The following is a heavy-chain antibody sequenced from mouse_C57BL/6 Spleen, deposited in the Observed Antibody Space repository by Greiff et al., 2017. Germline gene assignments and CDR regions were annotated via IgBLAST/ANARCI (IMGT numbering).Heavy chain of an antibody. Sequence: QVQLQQPGAELVMPGASVKLSCKASGYTFTNYWMHWVKQRPGQGLEWIGEIDPSDSYTNYNQKFKGKSTLTVDKSSSTAYMQLSSLTSEDSAVXYCARGWYYGSSYLPLDYWGQGTTLTVSS. V-gene: IGHV1-69*01. CDR2: IDPSDSYT. D-gene: IGHD1-1*01. CDR3: ARGWYYGSSYLPLDY. J-gene: IGHJ2*01. CDR1: GYTFTNYW.